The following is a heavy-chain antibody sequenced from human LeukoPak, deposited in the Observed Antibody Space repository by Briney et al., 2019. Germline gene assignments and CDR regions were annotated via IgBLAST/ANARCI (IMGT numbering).Heavy chain of an antibody. CDR1: GGSISSYY. CDR2: IYYSGST. CDR3: ARGAPIFGVVII. V-gene: IGHV4-59*01. J-gene: IGHJ4*02. Sequence: SETLSLTCTVSGGSISSYYWSWIRQPPGKGLEWIGYIYYSGSTNYNPSLKSRVTISVDTSKNQFSLKLSSVTAADTAVYYCARGAPIFGVVIIWGQGTLVTVSS. D-gene: IGHD3-3*01.